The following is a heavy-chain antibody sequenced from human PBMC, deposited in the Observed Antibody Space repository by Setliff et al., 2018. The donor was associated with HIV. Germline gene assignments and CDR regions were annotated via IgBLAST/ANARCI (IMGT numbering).Heavy chain of an antibody. CDR3: AVSPDGDCATTECANWFDP. D-gene: IGHD4-17*01. CDR2: IKTKPNSYAT. J-gene: IGHJ5*02. CDR1: GFTFSGSA. V-gene: IGHV3-73*01. Sequence: LRLSCSASGFTFSGSALHWVRQASGKGLEWVGRIKTKPNSYATAHAEPVKGRFTISRDDSQNTAYLQMNSLRTEDTAVYFCAVSPDGDCATTECANWFDPWGQGTQVTVSS.